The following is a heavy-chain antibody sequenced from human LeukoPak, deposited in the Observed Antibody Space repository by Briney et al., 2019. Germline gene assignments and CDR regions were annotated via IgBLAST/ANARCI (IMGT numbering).Heavy chain of an antibody. V-gene: IGHV1-2*02. J-gene: IGHJ3*02. CDR1: GYTFTSYG. CDR2: INPNSGGT. Sequence: ASVKVSCKASGYTFTSYGISWVRQAPGQGLEWMGWINPNSGGTNYAQKFQGRVTMTRDTSISTAYMELSRLRSDDTAVYYCASSGDYSAKDAFDIWGQGTMVTVSS. CDR3: ASSGDYSAKDAFDI. D-gene: IGHD2-21*02.